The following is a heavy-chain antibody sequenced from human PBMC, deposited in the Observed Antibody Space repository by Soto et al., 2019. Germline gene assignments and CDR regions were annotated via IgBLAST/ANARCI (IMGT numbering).Heavy chain of an antibody. CDR1: GFTFSTYG. CDR3: ARDASAYDWEIGGWYRGGFDP. D-gene: IGHD5-12*01. Sequence: QVHLEESGGGVVQPGRSLRLSCAASGFTFSTYGMHWVRQAPGKGLEWVAIIWYDGSNRYYADSVKGRFTISRDDSKNTLYLQMNNLRAEDAAVYYCARDASAYDWEIGGWYRGGFDPWGQGTLVTVSS. CDR2: IWYDGSNR. J-gene: IGHJ5*02. V-gene: IGHV3-33*01.